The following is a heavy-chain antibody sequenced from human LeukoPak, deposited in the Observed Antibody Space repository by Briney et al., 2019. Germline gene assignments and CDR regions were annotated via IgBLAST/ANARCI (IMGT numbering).Heavy chain of an antibody. J-gene: IGHJ4*02. Sequence: GGSLRLSCAASGFTFSSYAMSWVRQAPGKGLEWVSAISGSGGSTYYADSVKGRFTISRDNSKNTLYLQMNSLRAEDTAVYYCAKEPLAYCGGDCYSDYWGQGTLVTVS. D-gene: IGHD2-21*02. V-gene: IGHV3-23*01. CDR3: AKEPLAYCGGDCYSDY. CDR2: ISGSGGST. CDR1: GFTFSSYA.